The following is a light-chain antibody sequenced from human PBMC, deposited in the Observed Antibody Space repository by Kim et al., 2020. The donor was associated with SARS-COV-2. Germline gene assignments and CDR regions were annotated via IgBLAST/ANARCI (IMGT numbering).Light chain of an antibody. J-gene: IGKJ5*01. Sequence: DIVMTQSPLSLPVTPGEPASISCRSSQSLLNSNGYNYLNWYLQKPGQSPQLLIYFGSNRASGVPDRFSGSGSGTDFTLKISGVEAEDVGVYYCMQALQSPLTFGQGTRLDIK. CDR2: FGS. CDR3: MQALQSPLT. CDR1: QSLLNSNGYNY. V-gene: IGKV2-28*01.